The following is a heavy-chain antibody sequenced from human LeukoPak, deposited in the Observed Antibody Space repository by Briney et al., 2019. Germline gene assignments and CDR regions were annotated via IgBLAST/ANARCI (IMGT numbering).Heavy chain of an antibody. Sequence: PSETLSLTCGVYGGSFSGYFWSWIRQPPGKGLEWIGEINHSGSTNYNPSLKSRVTISVDMSKNQFFLKLSSVTAADTAVYYCARGPGILTGYSPPDYWGQGTLVTVSS. CDR3: ARGPGILTGYSPPDY. D-gene: IGHD3-9*01. V-gene: IGHV4-34*01. CDR2: INHSGST. J-gene: IGHJ4*02. CDR1: GGSFSGYF.